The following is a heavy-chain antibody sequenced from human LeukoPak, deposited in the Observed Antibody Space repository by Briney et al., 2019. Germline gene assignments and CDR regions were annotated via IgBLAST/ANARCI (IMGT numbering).Heavy chain of an antibody. CDR2: ISGSGGST. V-gene: IGHV3-23*01. J-gene: IGHJ5*02. CDR3: SYGSGIHPGWFDP. D-gene: IGHD3-10*01. Sequence: PGGSLRLSCAASGFTFSSYAMSWVRQAPGKGLEWVSAISGSGGSTYYADSVKGRFTISRDNSKNTLYLQMNSLRAEDTAVYYCSYGSGIHPGWFDPWGQGTLVTVSS. CDR1: GFTFSSYA.